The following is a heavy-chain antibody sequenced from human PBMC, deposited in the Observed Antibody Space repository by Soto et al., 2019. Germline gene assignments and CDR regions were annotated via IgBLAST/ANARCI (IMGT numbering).Heavy chain of an antibody. CDR3: AHRPHYYDSSGYYSPPYYFDH. CDR2: IYWNDDK. D-gene: IGHD3-22*01. V-gene: IGHV2-5*01. CDR1: GVSLSTSGVG. Sequence: QITLKESGPTLVKPTQTLTLTCTFSGVSLSTSGVGVGWIRQPPGKALEWLALIYWNDDKRYSPSLKSRLTITKDASKNQVVLTMTNMDAVDTATYYCAHRPHYYDSSGYYSPPYYFDHGGQGTLVTVSS. J-gene: IGHJ4*02.